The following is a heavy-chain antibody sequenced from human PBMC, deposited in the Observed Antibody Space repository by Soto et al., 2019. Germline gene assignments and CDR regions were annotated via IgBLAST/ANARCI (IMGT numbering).Heavy chain of an antibody. V-gene: IGHV1-69*13. J-gene: IGHJ6*02. Sequence: SVKVSCKASGGTFSSYAISWVRQAPGQGLEWMGGIIPIFGTANYAQKFQGRVTITADESTSTAYMELSSLRSEDTAVYYCARVVTGTTLGYYYYGMDVWGQGTTVTVSS. CDR3: ARVVTGTTLGYYYYGMDV. CDR1: GGTFSSYA. CDR2: IIPIFGTA. D-gene: IGHD1-7*01.